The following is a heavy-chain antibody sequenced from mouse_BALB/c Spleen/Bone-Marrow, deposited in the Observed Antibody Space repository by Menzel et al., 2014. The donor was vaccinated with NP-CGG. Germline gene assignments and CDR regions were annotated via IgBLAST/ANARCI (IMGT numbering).Heavy chain of an antibody. CDR3: ARRYYLYWSIDV. D-gene: IGHD5-5*01. CDR1: GYTFTNYW. V-gene: IGHV1-54*01. Sequence: QVQLKESGAELVKPGASVKLSCKASGYTFTNYWMDWVKQRPGQGLEWIGVINPGGGDTNYNEKFKGKATLTVDKSSNTAYMQLSSLTSEDSAVYFCARRYYLYWSIDVWGEGTTVTVSS. CDR2: INPGGGDT. J-gene: IGHJ1*01.